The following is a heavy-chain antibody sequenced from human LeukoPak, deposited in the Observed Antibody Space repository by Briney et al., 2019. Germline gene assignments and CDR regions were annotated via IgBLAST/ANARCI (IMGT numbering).Heavy chain of an antibody. D-gene: IGHD3-22*01. V-gene: IGHV1-46*01. CDR1: GYTFTSYY. Sequence: ASVKVSCKASGYTFTSYYMHWVRQAPGQGLEWMGIINPSGGSTSYAQKFQGRATMTTDTSTSTAYMELRSLRSDDTAVYYCARDPGLYYYDSSGYDYWGQGTLVTVSS. J-gene: IGHJ4*02. CDR2: INPSGGST. CDR3: ARDPGLYYYDSSGYDY.